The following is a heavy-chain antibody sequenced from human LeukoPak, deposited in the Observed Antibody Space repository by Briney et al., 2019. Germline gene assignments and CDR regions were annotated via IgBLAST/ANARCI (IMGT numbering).Heavy chain of an antibody. Sequence: ASVKVSCKASGYTLTDSYIYWVRQAPGQGLEWMGWISAYNGNTNYAQKLQGRVTMTTDTSTSTAYMELRSLRSDDTAVYYCARDKSIVVVPAAIFIVATPEDYWGQGTLVTVSS. CDR3: ARDKSIVVVPAAIFIVATPEDY. J-gene: IGHJ4*02. CDR2: ISAYNGNT. V-gene: IGHV1-18*04. D-gene: IGHD2-2*01. CDR1: GYTLTDSY.